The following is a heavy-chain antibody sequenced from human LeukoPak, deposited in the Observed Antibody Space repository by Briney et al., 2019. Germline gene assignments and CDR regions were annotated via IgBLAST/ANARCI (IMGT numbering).Heavy chain of an antibody. CDR2: IYYSGNT. J-gene: IGHJ4*02. CDR3: ARTVPRAGYGSSWHLDY. V-gene: IGHV4-59*01. D-gene: IGHD6-13*01. Sequence: PSETLSLTCTVSGGSISSYYWSWIRQPPGKGLEWLGYIYYSGNTNYNPSLKSRVTISVDTSKIQFSLRLSSVTAADTAVYFCARTVPRAGYGSSWHLDYWGQGTLVTVSS. CDR1: GGSISSYY.